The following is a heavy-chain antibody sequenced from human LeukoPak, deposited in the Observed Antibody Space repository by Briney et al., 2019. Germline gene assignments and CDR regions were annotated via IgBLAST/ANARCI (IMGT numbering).Heavy chain of an antibody. D-gene: IGHD3-22*01. CDR3: ARDLGRYDSNQGPLDAFDI. CDR2: IYTGGST. J-gene: IGHJ3*02. V-gene: IGHV3-53*01. Sequence: TGGSLRLSCAASGFTFSSYAMTWVRQAPGRGLEWVSVIYTGGSTYYADSVKGRFTISRDNSKNTLYLQMNSLRAEDTAVYYCARDLGRYDSNQGPLDAFDIWGQGTMVTVSS. CDR1: GFTFSSYA.